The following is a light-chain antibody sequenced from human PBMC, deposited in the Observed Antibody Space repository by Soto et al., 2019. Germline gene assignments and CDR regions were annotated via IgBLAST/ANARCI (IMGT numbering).Light chain of an antibody. V-gene: IGLV2-11*01. CDR3: CSYADIYTYV. J-gene: IGLJ1*01. CDR1: NSDVGGYNF. Sequence: QSALTQPRSVSGSPGQSVTISCTGTNSDVGGYNFVSWYQQHPGTAPKLMIYDVSKRPSGVPDRFSGSKSGNTASLTISGLQAEDEADYYCCSYADIYTYVFGTGTKLTVL. CDR2: DVS.